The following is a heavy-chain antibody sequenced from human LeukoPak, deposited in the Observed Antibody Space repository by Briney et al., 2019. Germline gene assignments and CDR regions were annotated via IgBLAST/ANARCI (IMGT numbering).Heavy chain of an antibody. J-gene: IGHJ4*02. CDR3: ARAPPKNYDFWSGYHPFDY. CDR1: GGSISSYY. Sequence: PSETLSLTCTVSGGSISSYYWSWIRQPAGKGLDWIGRIYTSGSTNYNPSLKSRVTMSVDTSKNQFSLKLSSVTAADTAVYYCARAPPKNYDFWSGYHPFDYWGQGTLVTVSS. V-gene: IGHV4-4*07. D-gene: IGHD3-3*01. CDR2: IYTSGST.